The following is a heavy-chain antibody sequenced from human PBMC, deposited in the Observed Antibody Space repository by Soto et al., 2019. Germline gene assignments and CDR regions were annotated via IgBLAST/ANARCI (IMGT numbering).Heavy chain of an antibody. CDR3: AREGGATFYYYYGMDV. CDR1: GFTFSSYS. Sequence: ESGGGLVKPGGSLRLSCAASGFTFSSYSMNWVRQAPGKGLEWVSSISSSSSYIYYADSVKGRFTISRDNAKNSLYLQMNSLRAEDTAVYYCAREGGATFYYYYGMDVWGQGTTVTVSS. V-gene: IGHV3-21*01. J-gene: IGHJ6*02. CDR2: ISSSSSYI. D-gene: IGHD1-26*01.